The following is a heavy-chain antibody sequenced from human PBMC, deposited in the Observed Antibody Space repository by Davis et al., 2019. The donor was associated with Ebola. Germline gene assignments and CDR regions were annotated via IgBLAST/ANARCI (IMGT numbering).Heavy chain of an antibody. J-gene: IGHJ4*02. CDR2: IYPGDSDT. D-gene: IGHD2-2*01. CDR3: ARLNRGYCSSTSCSHFDY. V-gene: IGHV5-51*01. CDR1: GYSFTSYW. Sequence: GESLKISCKGSGYSFTSYWIGWVRQMPGKGLEWMGIIYPGDSDTRYSQYFQGQVTISADKSISTAYLQWSSLKASDTAMYYCARLNRGYCSSTSCSHFDYWGQGTLVTVSS.